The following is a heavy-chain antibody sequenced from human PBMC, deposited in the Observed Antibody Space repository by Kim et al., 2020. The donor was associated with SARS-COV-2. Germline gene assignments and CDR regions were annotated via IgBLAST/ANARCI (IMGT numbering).Heavy chain of an antibody. Sequence: NYAQKFQGRVTITADKSTSTAYMELSSLRSEDTAVYYCASSDLSPYYFDYWGQGTLVTVSS. J-gene: IGHJ4*02. V-gene: IGHV1-69*02. D-gene: IGHD3-16*01. CDR3: ASSDLSPYYFDY.